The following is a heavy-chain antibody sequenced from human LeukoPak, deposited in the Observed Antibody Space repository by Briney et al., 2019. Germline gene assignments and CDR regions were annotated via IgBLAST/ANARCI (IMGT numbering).Heavy chain of an antibody. CDR2: IYYSGST. D-gene: IGHD3-22*01. CDR3: ARHDDYYDNSGYRY. J-gene: IGHJ4*02. CDR1: GGSVSSYY. V-gene: IGHV4-59*02. Sequence: ETLSLTCSVSGGSVSSYYWSWIRQPPGKGLEWIGYIYYSGSTNYNPSLKSRVTISVDTSKNQFSLKLSSVTAADTAVYYCARHDDYYDNSGYRYWGPGTLVTVSS.